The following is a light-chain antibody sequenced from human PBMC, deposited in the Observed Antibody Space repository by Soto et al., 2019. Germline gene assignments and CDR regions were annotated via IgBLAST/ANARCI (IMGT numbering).Light chain of an antibody. CDR1: SEHSSYA. CDR3: QTWGTGIYVV. CDR2: VNSDGTH. Sequence: QAVVTQSPSASASLGTSVKLTCTLSSEHSSYAIAWHQQQPEKGPRYLMKVNSDGTHSKGDGIPDRFSGSSSGAERYLTISSLQSEDEADYYCQTWGTGIYVVFGGGTKLTVL. V-gene: IGLV4-69*01. J-gene: IGLJ2*01.